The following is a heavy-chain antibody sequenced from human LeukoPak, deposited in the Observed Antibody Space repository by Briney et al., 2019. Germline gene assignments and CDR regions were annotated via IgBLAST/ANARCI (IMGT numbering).Heavy chain of an antibody. V-gene: IGHV3-23*01. D-gene: IGHD3-22*01. Sequence: PGGSLRLSCAASGFSVSHNYMSWVRQAPGKGLEWVSAISGSGGSTYYADSVKGRFTISRDNSKNTLYLQMNSLRAEDTAVYYCAKRKGSGYYLPFDYWGQGTLVTVSS. CDR3: AKRKGSGYYLPFDY. J-gene: IGHJ4*02. CDR2: ISGSGGST. CDR1: GFSVSHNY.